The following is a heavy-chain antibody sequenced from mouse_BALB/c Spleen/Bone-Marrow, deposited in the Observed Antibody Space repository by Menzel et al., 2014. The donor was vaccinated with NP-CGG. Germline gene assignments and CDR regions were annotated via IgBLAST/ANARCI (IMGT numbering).Heavy chain of an antibody. CDR2: IDPANGNT. V-gene: IGHV14-3*02. CDR3: ANYYYGSSLFAY. D-gene: IGHD1-1*01. Sequence: VQLQQSGAELVKPGASVKLSCTASGFNIKDTYMHWVKQRPEQGLEWIGRIDPANGNTKYDPKFQGKATITADTSSNTAYLQLSSLASEDTAFYYWANYYYGSSLFAYWGQGTLVTVSA. CDR1: GFNIKDTY. J-gene: IGHJ3*01.